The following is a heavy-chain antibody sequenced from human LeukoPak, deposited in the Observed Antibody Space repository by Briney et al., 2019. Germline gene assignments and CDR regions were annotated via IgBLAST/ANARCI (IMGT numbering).Heavy chain of an antibody. Sequence: GGSLRLSSAASGFTFSSYSMNWVRQAPGKGLEWVSFISSSSSTVYYADSVKGRFTISRDNAKNSLYLQMNSLRAEDTAVYYCARDRGGSYSAIDYWGQGTLVTVSS. J-gene: IGHJ4*02. CDR3: ARDRGGSYSAIDY. V-gene: IGHV3-48*04. D-gene: IGHD1-26*01. CDR1: GFTFSSYS. CDR2: ISSSSSTV.